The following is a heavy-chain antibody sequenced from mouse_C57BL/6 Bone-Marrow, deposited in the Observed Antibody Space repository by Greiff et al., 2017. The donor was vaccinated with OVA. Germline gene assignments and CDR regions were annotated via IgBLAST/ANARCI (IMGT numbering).Heavy chain of an antibody. J-gene: IGHJ4*01. CDR1: GYTFTSYW. V-gene: IGHV1-7*01. D-gene: IGHD2-2*01. Sequence: VQLQQSGAELAKPGASVKLSCKASGYTFTSYWMHWVKQRPGQGLEWIGYINPSSGYTKYNQKFKDKATLTADKSSSTAYMQLSRLTYEDSAVYYCARHGLMVSYAMDYWGQGTSVTVSS. CDR2: INPSSGYT. CDR3: ARHGLMVSYAMDY.